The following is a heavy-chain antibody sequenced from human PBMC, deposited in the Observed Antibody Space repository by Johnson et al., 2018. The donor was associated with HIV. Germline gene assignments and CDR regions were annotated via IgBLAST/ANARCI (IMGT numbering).Heavy chain of an antibody. CDR1: GFTVSSNY. V-gene: IGHV3-66*01. Sequence: MLLVESGGGLVQPGGSLRLSCVVSGFTVSSNYITWVRQAPGKGLEWVSVISSGGDTYYADSLKDRFTISRDNSKNTLYLQMNRLRAEDTAVYYCARAPGYSRAFDIWGQGTMVTVST. D-gene: IGHD5-18*01. J-gene: IGHJ3*02. CDR2: ISSGGDT. CDR3: ARAPGYSRAFDI.